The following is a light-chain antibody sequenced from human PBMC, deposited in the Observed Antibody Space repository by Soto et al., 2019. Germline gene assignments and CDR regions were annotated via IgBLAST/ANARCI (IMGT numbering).Light chain of an antibody. J-gene: IGKJ1*01. CDR2: GTS. Sequence: VLSQSPGRLSLSHGDRATLSCRASQSVPSTYFAWYQQKSGQPPRLLISGTSNRATGIPDRFSGSGSGRDFTLTISRLEPEDFVVYFCQQVGNSPWTFCQGSKVDIK. V-gene: IGKV3-20*01. CDR1: QSVPSTY. CDR3: QQVGNSPWT.